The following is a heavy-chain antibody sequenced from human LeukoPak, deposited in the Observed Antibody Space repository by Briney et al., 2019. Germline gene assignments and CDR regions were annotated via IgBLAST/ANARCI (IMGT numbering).Heavy chain of an antibody. CDR2: IIPIFGTA. CDR1: GGTFSSYA. J-gene: IGHJ4*02. CDR3: ARSLYYDILTGTPPFDY. V-gene: IGHV1-69*01. D-gene: IGHD3-9*01. Sequence: SVKVSCKASGGTFSSYAISLVRQAPGQGLEWMGGIIPIFGTANYAQKFQGRVTITADESTSTAYMELSSLRSEDTAVYYCARSLYYDILTGTPPFDYWGQGTLVTVSS.